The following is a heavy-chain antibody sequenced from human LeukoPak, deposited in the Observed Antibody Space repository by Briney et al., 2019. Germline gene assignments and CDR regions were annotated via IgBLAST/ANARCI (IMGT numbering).Heavy chain of an antibody. CDR3: AKGVYYDNSGYYYFDS. CDR2: VSGNGGGT. CDR1: GFTFTSYA. V-gene: IGHV3-23*01. D-gene: IGHD3-22*01. J-gene: IGHJ4*02. Sequence: GGSLRLSCAASGFTFTSYAMNWVRQAPGKALEWVSAVSGNGGGTYYADSVRGHFTISRDNSKNTVYLQMNSLRVEDTALYYCAKGVYYDNSGYYYFDSWGQGTLVTVSS.